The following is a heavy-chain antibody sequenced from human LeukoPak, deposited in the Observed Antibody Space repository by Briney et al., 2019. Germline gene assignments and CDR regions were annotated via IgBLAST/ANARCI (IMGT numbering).Heavy chain of an antibody. CDR2: IYYTGST. Sequence: PSETLSLTCTVAGDSISSSTFYWGWLRQPPGKGLEWIGSIYYTGSTYYNPSLKSRVTVSADTSKNQFSLKLTSVTAADTAVYYCARDRACSNGVCSYFDYWGQGTVVTVSS. J-gene: IGHJ4*02. D-gene: IGHD2-8*01. CDR1: GDSISSSTFY. V-gene: IGHV4-39*01. CDR3: ARDRACSNGVCSYFDY.